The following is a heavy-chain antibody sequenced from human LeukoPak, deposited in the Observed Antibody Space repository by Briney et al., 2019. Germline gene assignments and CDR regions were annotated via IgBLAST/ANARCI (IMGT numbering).Heavy chain of an antibody. Sequence: ASVKVSCKASGGTFSSYAISWVRQAPGQGLEWMGGIIPIFGTANYAQKFQGRVTITADESTSTAYMELSGLRSEDTAVYYCARDGYSGYGTFDYWGQGTLVTVSS. D-gene: IGHD5-12*01. CDR3: ARDGYSGYGTFDY. V-gene: IGHV1-69*01. CDR2: IIPIFGTA. J-gene: IGHJ4*02. CDR1: GGTFSSYA.